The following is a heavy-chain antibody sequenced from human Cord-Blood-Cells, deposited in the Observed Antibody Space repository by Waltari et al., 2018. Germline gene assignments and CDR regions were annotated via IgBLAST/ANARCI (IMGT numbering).Heavy chain of an antibody. J-gene: IGHJ4*02. CDR3: ARCTGDQGHFDY. V-gene: IGHV3-53*01. Sequence: EVQLVESGGGLIQPGGSLRLSCAASGFTVSSNYMSWVGQAPGKGREWVSVIYSGCSTYYADSVKGRFTISRDNSKNTLYLQMNSLRAEDTAVYYCARCTGDQGHFDYWGQGTLVTVSS. D-gene: IGHD2-8*02. CDR1: GFTVSSNY. CDR2: IYSGCST.